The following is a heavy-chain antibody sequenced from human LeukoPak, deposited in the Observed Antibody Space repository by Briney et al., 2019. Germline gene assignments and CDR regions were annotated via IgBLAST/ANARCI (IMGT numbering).Heavy chain of an antibody. D-gene: IGHD3-10*01. CDR2: INPNSGDT. V-gene: IGHV1-2*02. J-gene: IGHJ5*02. CDR1: GYTFTGYY. Sequence: GASVNVSCKASGYTFTGYYMHWVRQAPGQGLEWMGWINPNSGDTHYAQLFQGRVTMTRDTSISTAYMELTRLTSDDTAVYYCARWGRFGSGSSRWFDPWGQGTLVTVSS. CDR3: ARWGRFGSGSSRWFDP.